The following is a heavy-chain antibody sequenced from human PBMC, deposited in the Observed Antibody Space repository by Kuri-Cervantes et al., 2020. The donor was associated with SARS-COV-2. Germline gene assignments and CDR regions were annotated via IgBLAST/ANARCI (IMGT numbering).Heavy chain of an antibody. CDR1: GFTFSSYS. CDR2: ISSSSSTI. D-gene: IGHD1-1*01. CDR3: AREGQLERPGAYYYYYGMDV. J-gene: IGHJ6*02. Sequence: GESLKISCAASGFTFSSYSMNWVRQAPGKGLEWVSYISSSSSTIYYADSVKGRFTISRDNAKNSLYLQMNSLRAEDTAVYYCAREGQLERPGAYYYYYGMDVWGQGTTVTVSS. V-gene: IGHV3-48*01.